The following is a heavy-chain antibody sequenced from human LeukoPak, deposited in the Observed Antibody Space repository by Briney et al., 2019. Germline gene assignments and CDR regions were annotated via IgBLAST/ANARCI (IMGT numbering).Heavy chain of an antibody. CDR2: IYYSGST. Sequence: SETLSLTCTVSGGSISSYYWSWIRQPPGKGLEWIGYIYYSGSTNYNPSLKSRVTISVDTSKNQFSLKLSSVTAADTAVYYCARAEDGPGSYFDYWGQGTLVTVSS. J-gene: IGHJ4*02. CDR3: ARAEDGPGSYFDY. CDR1: GGSISSYY. D-gene: IGHD2-15*01. V-gene: IGHV4-59*12.